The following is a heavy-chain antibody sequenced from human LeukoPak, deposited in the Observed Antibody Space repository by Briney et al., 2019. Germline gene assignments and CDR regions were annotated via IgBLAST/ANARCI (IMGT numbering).Heavy chain of an antibody. CDR3: ARGRGTMIVMAAGRWFDP. J-gene: IGHJ5*02. CDR1: GGSFSGYY. D-gene: IGHD3-22*01. Sequence: PSETLSLTCAVYGGSFSGYYWSWIRQPPGKWLEWIGEINRSGSTNYNPSLKSRVTISVDTSKNQFSLKLSSVTAADTAVYYCARGRGTMIVMAAGRWFDPWGQGTLVTVSS. CDR2: INRSGST. V-gene: IGHV4-34*01.